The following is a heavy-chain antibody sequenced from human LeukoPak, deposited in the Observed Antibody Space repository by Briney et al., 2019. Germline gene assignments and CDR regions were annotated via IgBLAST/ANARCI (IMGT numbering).Heavy chain of an antibody. CDR3: ARINCSGGSCYSFPYYFDY. CDR1: GFTFSNYW. D-gene: IGHD2-15*01. Sequence: GGSLRLSCAASGFTFSNYWMSWVRQAPGKGLEWVANIKQDGSEKYYVDSVRGRFTISRDNAKNSLYLQMNSLRAEDTAVYYCARINCSGGSCYSFPYYFDYWGQGTLVTVSS. CDR2: IKQDGSEK. V-gene: IGHV3-7*01. J-gene: IGHJ4*02.